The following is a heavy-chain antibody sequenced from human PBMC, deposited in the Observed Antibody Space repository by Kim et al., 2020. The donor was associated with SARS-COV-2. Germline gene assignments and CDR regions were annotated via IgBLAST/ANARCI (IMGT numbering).Heavy chain of an antibody. V-gene: IGHV6-1*01. Sequence: SQTLSLTCAISGDSVSSNSAAWNCIRQSPSRGLEWLGRTYYRSKWYNDYAVSVKSRITINPDTSKNQFSLQLNSVTPEDTAVYYCARDPPYYDFWSGYYGGYFDYWGQGTLVTVSS. CDR3: ARDPPYYDFWSGYYGGYFDY. CDR1: GDSVSSNSAA. J-gene: IGHJ4*02. CDR2: TYYRSKWYN. D-gene: IGHD3-3*01.